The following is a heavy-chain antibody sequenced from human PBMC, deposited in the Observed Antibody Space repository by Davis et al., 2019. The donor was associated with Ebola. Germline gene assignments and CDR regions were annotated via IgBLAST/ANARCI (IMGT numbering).Heavy chain of an antibody. D-gene: IGHD3-10*01. V-gene: IGHV3-48*02. CDR1: GFTFSSYS. CDR2: ISSSSTI. CDR3: ARDHRGLFDY. J-gene: IGHJ4*02. Sequence: PGGSLRLSCAASGFTFSSYSMNWVRQAPGKGLEWVSYISSSSTIYYADSVKGRFTISRDNAKNSLYLQMNSLRDEDTAVYYCARDHRGLFDYWGQGTLVTVSS.